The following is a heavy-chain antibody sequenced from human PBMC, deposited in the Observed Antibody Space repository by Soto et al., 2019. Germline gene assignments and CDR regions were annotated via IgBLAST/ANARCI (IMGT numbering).Heavy chain of an antibody. D-gene: IGHD5-18*01. V-gene: IGHV3-66*01. CDR2: IYSGGST. Sequence: EVQLVESGGGLVQPGGSLRLSCAASGFTVSSNYMSWVRQAPGKGLEWVAVIYSGGSTYYADSVTGRFTISRDNSKNTLYLQMNSLRAEDTAVYYCARSIGYSYGYGFDYWGQGTLVTVSS. CDR1: GFTVSSNY. J-gene: IGHJ4*02. CDR3: ARSIGYSYGYGFDY.